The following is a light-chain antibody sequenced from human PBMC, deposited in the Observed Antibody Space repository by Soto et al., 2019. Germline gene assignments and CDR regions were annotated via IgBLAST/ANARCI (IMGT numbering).Light chain of an antibody. V-gene: IGKV1-39*01. CDR1: QSISSY. Sequence: DIQMTQFPSSLSASIGDRVIITCRASQSISSYLNWYQQRPGEAPKLLIYGTSTLQSGVPSRFSGSGSGTDFTLTISTLQPEDFATYYCQQTYNPPRTFGLGTKVEFK. J-gene: IGKJ1*01. CDR3: QQTYNPPRT. CDR2: GTS.